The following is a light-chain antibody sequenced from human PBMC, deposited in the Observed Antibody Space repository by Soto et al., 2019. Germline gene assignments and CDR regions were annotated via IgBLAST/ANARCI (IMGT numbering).Light chain of an antibody. J-gene: IGKJ4*01. CDR1: QSLTNPY. CDR3: QQYNSWPLT. Sequence: VLTQSPGTLSLSPGDRATLFCRARQSLTNPYIAWYQQKPGQAPRLLIYDIFTRATGVPTRISGSGSGTEFTLTISSLQSEDFAVYYCQQYNSWPLTFGGGTKVEIK. V-gene: IGKV3D-15*01. CDR2: DIF.